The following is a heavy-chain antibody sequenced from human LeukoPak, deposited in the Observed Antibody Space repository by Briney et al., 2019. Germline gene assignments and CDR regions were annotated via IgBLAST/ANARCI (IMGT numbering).Heavy chain of an antibody. J-gene: IGHJ4*02. V-gene: IGHV1-2*02. CDR2: IDTKSGAT. Sequence: ASVKVSCKASGYTFTDYLLHWVRQAPGQGREGMGWIDTKSGATKFAQKFQARVTMTSDTSITTAYLDLSSLTSDDTAVYYCVTNDVGLHTGLGYWGQGTLVTVSS. CDR3: VTNDVGLHTGLGY. D-gene: IGHD1-26*01. CDR1: GYTFTDYL.